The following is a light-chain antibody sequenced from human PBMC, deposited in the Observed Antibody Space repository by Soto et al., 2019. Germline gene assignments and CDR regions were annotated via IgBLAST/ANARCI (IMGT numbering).Light chain of an antibody. J-gene: IGKJ2*01. CDR2: GAS. CDR3: HQYGSPPKT. V-gene: IGKV3-20*01. Sequence: EIVLTQSPGTLSLSPGERATLSCRASQSVSSSYLAWYQSKPGQAPRRLLYGASSRATGIPDRFSGSGSGTDFTLTISTLETEELEVYYCHQYGSPPKTFGQGTKLEIK. CDR1: QSVSSSY.